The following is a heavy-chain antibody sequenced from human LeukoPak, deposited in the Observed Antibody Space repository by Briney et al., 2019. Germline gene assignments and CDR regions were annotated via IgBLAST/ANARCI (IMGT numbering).Heavy chain of an antibody. D-gene: IGHD3-22*01. CDR2: ISSSGCTI. CDR1: GFTFSSYE. J-gene: IGHJ4*02. Sequence: GGSLRLSCAASGFTFSSYEMNWVRQAPGKGLEWVSYISSSGCTIYYADSVKGRFTISRDNAKNSLYLQMNSLRAEDTAVYYCARDRARYYYDSSGSFDYWGQGTLVTVSS. V-gene: IGHV3-48*03. CDR3: ARDRARYYYDSSGSFDY.